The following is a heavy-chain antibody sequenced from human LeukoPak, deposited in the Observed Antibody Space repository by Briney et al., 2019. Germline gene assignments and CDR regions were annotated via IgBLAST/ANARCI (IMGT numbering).Heavy chain of an antibody. Sequence: GGSLRLSCEASGFTFTTYSMTWVRQAPGKGLEWVSIISSGSSAIFSADALKGRFTISRDSSKNTLYLQMNNLRVEDTAVFYCVNGESFYGDYGFDYWGQGTLVTVSS. V-gene: IGHV3-21*01. D-gene: IGHD4-17*01. CDR1: GFTFTTYS. J-gene: IGHJ4*02. CDR2: ISSGSSAI. CDR3: VNGESFYGDYGFDY.